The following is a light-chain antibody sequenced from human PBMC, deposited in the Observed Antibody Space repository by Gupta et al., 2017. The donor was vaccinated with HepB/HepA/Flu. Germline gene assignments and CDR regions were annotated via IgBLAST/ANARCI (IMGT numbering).Light chain of an antibody. Sequence: ETVLTQSPAILSLSPGERATLSCRASQSVSIYLAWYQQKPGQAPRLLIYDASNRATGVPARFSGSGSGTDFTLTISSLEPEDSALYYCQQRRNWPPITFGQGTRLEIK. J-gene: IGKJ5*01. V-gene: IGKV3-11*01. CDR3: QQRRNWPPIT. CDR2: DAS. CDR1: QSVSIY.